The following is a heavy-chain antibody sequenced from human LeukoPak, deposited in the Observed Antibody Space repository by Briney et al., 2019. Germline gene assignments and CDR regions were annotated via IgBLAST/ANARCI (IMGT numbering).Heavy chain of an antibody. CDR2: MNPNSGNT. CDR3: ARGDRITMVRGVYDIDY. D-gene: IGHD3-10*01. V-gene: IGHV1-8*01. Sequence: ASVKVSCKASGYTFTSYDINWVRQATGQGLEWMGWMNPNSGNTGYAQKFQGRVTMTRNTSISTAYMELSSLRSEDTAAYYCARGDRITMVRGVYDIDYWGQGTLVTVSS. J-gene: IGHJ4*02. CDR1: GYTFTSYD.